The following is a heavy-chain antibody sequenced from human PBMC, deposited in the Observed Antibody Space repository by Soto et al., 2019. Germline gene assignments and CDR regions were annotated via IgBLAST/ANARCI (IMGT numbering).Heavy chain of an antibody. CDR3: APNPYRGVDY. J-gene: IGHJ4*02. CDR1: GGSISSSSYY. CDR2: IYYSGST. Sequence: LSLTCTVSGGSISSSSYYWGWIRQPPGKGLEWIGSIYYSGSTYYNPSLKSRVTISVDTSKNQFSLKLSSVTAADTAVYYCAPNPYRGVDYWGQGTLVTVSS. V-gene: IGHV4-39*01. D-gene: IGHD3-10*01.